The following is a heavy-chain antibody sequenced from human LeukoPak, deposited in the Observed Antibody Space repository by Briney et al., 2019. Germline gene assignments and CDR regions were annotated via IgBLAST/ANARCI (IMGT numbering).Heavy chain of an antibody. CDR2: INHSGST. Sequence: SETLSLTCAVYGGSFSGYYWSWIRQPPGKGLEWIGEINHSGSTNYNPSLKSRVTISVDTSKNQFSLKLSSVTAADTAVYYCARGDGYNYDYWGQGTLVAVSS. J-gene: IGHJ4*02. CDR3: ARGDGYNYDY. CDR1: GGSFSGYY. D-gene: IGHD5-24*01. V-gene: IGHV4-34*01.